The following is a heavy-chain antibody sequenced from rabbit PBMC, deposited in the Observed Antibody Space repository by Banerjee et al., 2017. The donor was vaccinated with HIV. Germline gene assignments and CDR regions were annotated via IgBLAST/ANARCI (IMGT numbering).Heavy chain of an antibody. CDR3: ARDLAGVIGWNFNL. J-gene: IGHJ4*01. CDR2: IYTGDGNT. V-gene: IGHV1S47*01. D-gene: IGHD4-1*01. Sequence: QEHLVESGGGLVQPGGSLKVSCKASGFDFSGNVMCWVRQAPGKGLEWIACIYTGDGNTYYASWAKGRFTISKTSSTVDLQMTSLTAADTASYFCARDLAGVIGWNFNLWGPGTLVTVS. CDR1: GFDFSGNV.